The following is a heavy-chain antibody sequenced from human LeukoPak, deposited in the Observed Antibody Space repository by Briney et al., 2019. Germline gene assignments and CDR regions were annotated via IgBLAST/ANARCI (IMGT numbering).Heavy chain of an antibody. Sequence: SQTLSLTCTVSGASISSGSYHYYWIRQPAGRGLEWIGRIYTSGSTNFDPSLKSRVSISLDTSQYQFSLKLSSVTAADTAVYYCAREGAARNFDYWGQGILVTVSS. CDR2: IYTSGST. D-gene: IGHD6-6*01. CDR1: GASISSGSYH. V-gene: IGHV4-61*02. J-gene: IGHJ4*02. CDR3: AREGAARNFDY.